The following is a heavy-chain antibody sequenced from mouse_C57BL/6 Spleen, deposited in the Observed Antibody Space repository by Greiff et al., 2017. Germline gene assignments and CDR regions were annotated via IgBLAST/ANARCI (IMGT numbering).Heavy chain of an antibody. J-gene: IGHJ4*01. CDR3: AMCYYAMDD. CDR1: GYTFTSYW. V-gene: IGHV1-74*01. CDR2: IPPSDSDT. Sequence: VQLQQPGAELVKPGASVKVSCKASGYTFTSYWMHWVKQRPGQGLEWIGRIPPSDSDTNYNQKLQGKATLTVDKASRTSYMQRSSLTADDSAVYYFAMCYYAMDDWGQGTSVTVAS.